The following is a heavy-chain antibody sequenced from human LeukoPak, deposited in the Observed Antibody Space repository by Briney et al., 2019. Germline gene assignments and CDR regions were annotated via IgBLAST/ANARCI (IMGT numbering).Heavy chain of an antibody. CDR3: ARGRPSYSGSYYRFYFQH. CDR2: INHSGST. Sequence: SETLSLTCAVYGGSFSGYYWSWIRQSPGKGLEWIGEINHSGSTNYNPSLKSRVTISVDTSKNQFSLKLSSVTAADTAVYYCARGRPSYSGSYYRFYFQHRGQGTLVTVSS. CDR1: GGSFSGYY. V-gene: IGHV4-34*01. D-gene: IGHD1-26*01. J-gene: IGHJ1*01.